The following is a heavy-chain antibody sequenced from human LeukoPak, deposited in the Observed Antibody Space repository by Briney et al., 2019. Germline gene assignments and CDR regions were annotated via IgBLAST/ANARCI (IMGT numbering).Heavy chain of an antibody. D-gene: IGHD5-12*01. Sequence: SETLSLTCTVSGGSISSYYWSWIRQPAGKGLEWIGRIYTSGSTNYNPSLKSRVTMSVDTSKNQFSLKLSSVTAADTAVYYCARDRRGYSGYDLLYYYYYYMNVWGKGTTVTVSS. CDR2: IYTSGST. CDR1: GGSISSYY. J-gene: IGHJ6*03. V-gene: IGHV4-4*07. CDR3: ARDRRGYSGYDLLYYYYYYMNV.